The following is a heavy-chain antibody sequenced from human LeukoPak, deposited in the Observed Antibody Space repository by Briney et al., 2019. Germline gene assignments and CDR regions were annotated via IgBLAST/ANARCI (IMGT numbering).Heavy chain of an antibody. V-gene: IGHV5-51*01. J-gene: IGHJ4*02. Sequence: GESLKISCKGSGYSFTNYWIGWVRQMPGKGLEWMGIIYPGDSNTRYSPSFQGQVTMSADKSITTAYLQWSSLKASDTAMYYCASLARRVYVECYFDYWGQGTLVTVSS. CDR2: IYPGDSNT. CDR1: GYSFTNYW. CDR3: ASLARRVYVECYFDY. D-gene: IGHD2-8*01.